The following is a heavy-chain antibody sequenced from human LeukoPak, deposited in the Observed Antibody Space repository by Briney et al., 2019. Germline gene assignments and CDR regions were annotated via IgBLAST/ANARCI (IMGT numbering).Heavy chain of an antibody. CDR2: INPTGGST. CDR3: ARDNSVGDNAWWFDP. J-gene: IGHJ5*02. CDR1: GYTFTTYD. Sequence: GASVKVSCKAFGYTFTTYDINWVRQAPGQGLEWMGLINPTGGSTGYAQKFQGRVTMTRDMSTSTDYMELSSLRSEDTAIYYCARDNSVGDNAWWFDPWGQGTLVTVSS. V-gene: IGHV1-46*01. D-gene: IGHD1-26*01.